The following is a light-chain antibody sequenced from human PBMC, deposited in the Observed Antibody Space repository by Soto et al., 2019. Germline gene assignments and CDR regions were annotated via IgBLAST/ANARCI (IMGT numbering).Light chain of an antibody. CDR2: TTS. CDR1: ESVGSN. CDR3: QQYNSWPRT. Sequence: EVVMTNSPATLSVSPADRATFSCRASESVGSNLAWYQQKPGQAPSLLIYTTSTRASGVPARFSGSGSGTEFTLTINSLQTEDFGLYYCQQYNSWPRTFGQGTKV. J-gene: IGKJ1*01. V-gene: IGKV3-15*01.